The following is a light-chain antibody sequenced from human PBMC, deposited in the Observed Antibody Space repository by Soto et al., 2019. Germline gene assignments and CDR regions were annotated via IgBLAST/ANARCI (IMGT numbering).Light chain of an antibody. J-gene: IGKJ4*01. CDR2: DAS. Sequence: AIQLTQSPSSLSASVGDRVTITCRASQGISSALAWYQQKPGKAPKLLIYDASSLESGVPSRFRGSGSGTDFTLTISSLQPEDFATYYCQQFNSYPLFGGGTKVEIK. V-gene: IGKV1-13*02. CDR3: QQFNSYPL. CDR1: QGISSA.